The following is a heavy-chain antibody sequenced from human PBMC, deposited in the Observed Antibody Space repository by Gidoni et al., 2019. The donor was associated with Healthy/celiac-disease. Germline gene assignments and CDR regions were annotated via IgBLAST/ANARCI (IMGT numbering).Heavy chain of an antibody. CDR1: GFTFDDYA. Sequence: EVQLVESGGGLVQPGRSLRLSCAASGFTFDDYAMHWVRQAPGKGLEWVSGISWNSGSIGYADSVKGRFTISRDNAKNSLYLQMNSLRAEDTALYYCAKERGTDRDYFDYWGQGTLVTVSS. CDR2: ISWNSGSI. J-gene: IGHJ4*02. V-gene: IGHV3-9*01. CDR3: AKERGTDRDYFDY. D-gene: IGHD2-8*02.